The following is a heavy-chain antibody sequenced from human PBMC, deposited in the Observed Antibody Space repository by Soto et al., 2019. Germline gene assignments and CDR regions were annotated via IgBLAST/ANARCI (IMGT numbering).Heavy chain of an antibody. D-gene: IGHD4-17*01. CDR1: GGSISNSGHY. Sequence: QVQLQESGPGLVKPSQTLSLTCTVSGGSISNSGHYWSWVRQRPGKGLEWVGYIHDSGNADYNPILKSRASISVDSSKNQFSLKLTSVTAAGTAKYFCARDKFSYGDNGWFDPWGQGILVTVS. CDR3: ARDKFSYGDNGWFDP. J-gene: IGHJ5*02. V-gene: IGHV4-31*03. CDR2: IHDSGNA.